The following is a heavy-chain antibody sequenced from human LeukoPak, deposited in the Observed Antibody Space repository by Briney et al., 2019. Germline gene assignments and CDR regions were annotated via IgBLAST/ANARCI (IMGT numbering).Heavy chain of an antibody. CDR3: ARSSSVLLWFGELFRLDNGNRYGMDV. CDR1: GGTFSSYA. J-gene: IGHJ6*02. Sequence: GSSVTVSCTASGGTFSSYAISWVRQAPGQGLEWMGGIIPIFGTANYAQKFQGRVTITADESTSTAYMELRSLRSDDTAVYYCARSSSVLLWFGELFRLDNGNRYGMDVWGQGTTVTVSS. D-gene: IGHD3-10*01. V-gene: IGHV1-69*01. CDR2: IIPIFGTA.